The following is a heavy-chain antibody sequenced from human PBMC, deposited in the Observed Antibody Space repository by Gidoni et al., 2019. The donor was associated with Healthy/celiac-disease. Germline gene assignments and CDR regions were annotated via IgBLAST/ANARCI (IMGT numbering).Heavy chain of an antibody. CDR1: GFTFSSYG. D-gene: IGHD6-19*01. Sequence: QVQLVESGGGVVQPGRSLRLSCAASGFTFSSYGMHWVRQAPGKGLEWVAVIWYDGSNKYYADSVKGRFTISRDNSKNTLYLQMNSLRAEDTAVYYCAREEDSEGGWSGYFDYWGQGTLVTVSS. CDR2: IWYDGSNK. V-gene: IGHV3-33*01. CDR3: AREEDSEGGWSGYFDY. J-gene: IGHJ4*02.